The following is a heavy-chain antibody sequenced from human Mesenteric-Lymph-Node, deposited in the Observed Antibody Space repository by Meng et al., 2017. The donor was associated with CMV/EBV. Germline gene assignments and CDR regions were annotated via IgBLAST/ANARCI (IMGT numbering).Heavy chain of an antibody. D-gene: IGHD6-6*01. CDR2: ISGSGSST. V-gene: IGHV3-23*01. J-gene: IGHJ6*02. CDR1: GFTFSTYA. CDR3: ARGRVAARPRYYYYYGMDV. Sequence: GESLKISCTASGFTFSTYAMNWVRQAPGKGLEWVSTISGSGSSTYYADSVKGRFTISRDNSKNTLYLQVNSLRAEDTAVYYCARGRVAARPRYYYYYGMDVWGQGTTVTVSS.